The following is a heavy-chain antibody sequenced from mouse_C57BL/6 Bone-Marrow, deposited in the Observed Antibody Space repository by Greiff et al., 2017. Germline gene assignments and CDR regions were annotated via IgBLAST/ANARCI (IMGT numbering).Heavy chain of an antibody. CDR1: GYAFSSSW. D-gene: IGHD1-1*01. CDR3: AREGDYYGSRSSWYFDV. CDR2: IYPGDGDT. V-gene: IGHV1-82*01. Sequence: VQLQQSGPELVKPGASVKISCKASGYAFSSSWMNWVKQRPGKGLEWIGRIYPGDGDTNYNGKFKGKATLTADKSSSTAYMQLSSLTSEDSAVYFCAREGDYYGSRSSWYFDVWGTGTTVTVSS. J-gene: IGHJ1*03.